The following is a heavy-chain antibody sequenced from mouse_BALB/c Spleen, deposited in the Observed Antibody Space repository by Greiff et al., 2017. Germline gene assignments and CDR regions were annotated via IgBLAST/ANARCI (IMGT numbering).Heavy chain of an antibody. D-gene: IGHD1-1*01. J-gene: IGHJ2*01. Sequence: DVHLVESGGGLVQPGGSLRLSCATSGFTFTDYYMSWVRQPPGKALEWLGFIRNKANGYTTEYSASVKGRFTISRDNSQSILYLQMNTLRAEDSATYYCARDISITTVVGLDYWGQGTTLTVSS. CDR3: ARDISITTVVGLDY. CDR1: GFTFTDYY. CDR2: IRNKANGYTT. V-gene: IGHV7-3*02.